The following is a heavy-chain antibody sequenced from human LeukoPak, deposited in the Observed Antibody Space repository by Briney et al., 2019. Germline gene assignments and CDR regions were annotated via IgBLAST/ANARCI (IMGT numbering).Heavy chain of an antibody. Sequence: GGSLRLSCAASGFTFSSYAMHWVRQAPGKGLEWVAVISYDGSNKYYADSVKGRFTISRDNSNNTLYLQMNSLRAEDTAVYYCARDGSGSYFTKGVFDYWGQGTLVTVSS. CDR3: ARDGSGSYFTKGVFDY. D-gene: IGHD3-10*01. CDR2: ISYDGSNK. J-gene: IGHJ4*02. CDR1: GFTFSSYA. V-gene: IGHV3-30*04.